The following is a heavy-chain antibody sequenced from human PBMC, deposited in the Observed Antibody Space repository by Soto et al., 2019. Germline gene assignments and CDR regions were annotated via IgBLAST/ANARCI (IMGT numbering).Heavy chain of an antibody. CDR3: AKEVGIWFETRRYYYYYGMDV. CDR2: ISYDGSNK. J-gene: IGHJ6*02. Sequence: GGSLRLSCAASGFTFSSYGMHWVRQAPGKGLEWVAVISYDGSNKYYADSVKGRFTISRDNSKNTLYLQMNSLRAEDTAVYYCAKEVGIWFETRRYYYYYGMDVWGQGTTVTVSS. CDR1: GFTFSSYG. V-gene: IGHV3-30*18. D-gene: IGHD3-10*01.